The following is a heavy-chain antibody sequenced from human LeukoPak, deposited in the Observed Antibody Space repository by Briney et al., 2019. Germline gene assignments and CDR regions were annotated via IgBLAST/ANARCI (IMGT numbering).Heavy chain of an antibody. D-gene: IGHD7-27*01. CDR2: TYFRSTWYN. CDR3: AGGTGVFDD. J-gene: IGHJ4*02. CDR1: GDSFSSNSAA. Sequence: SQTPSLTCALPGDSFSSNSAAWNWIRQSPSRGLEWLGRTYFRSTWYNDYAVSVKSRITINPDTSKNQFSLQLNSVTPEDTAVYYCAGGTGVFDDWGQGTLVTVSS. V-gene: IGHV6-1*01.